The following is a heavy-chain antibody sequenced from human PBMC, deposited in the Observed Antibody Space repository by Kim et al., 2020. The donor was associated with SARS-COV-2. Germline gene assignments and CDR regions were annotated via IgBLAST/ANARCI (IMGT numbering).Heavy chain of an antibody. D-gene: IGHD5-12*01. CDR1: GGTFSSYA. CDR2: IIPIFGTA. J-gene: IGHJ4*02. Sequence: SVKVSCKASGGTFSSYAISWVRQAPGQGLEWMGGIIPIFGTANYAQKFQGRVTITADESTSTAYMELSSLRSEDTAVYYCARGPRGGYSGYDSPHYWGQGTLVTVSS. V-gene: IGHV1-69*13. CDR3: ARGPRGGYSGYDSPHY.